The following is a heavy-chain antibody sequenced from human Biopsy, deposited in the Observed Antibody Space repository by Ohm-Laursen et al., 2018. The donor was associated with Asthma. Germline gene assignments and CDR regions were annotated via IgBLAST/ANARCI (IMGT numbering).Heavy chain of an antibody. CDR1: GGTFSSYA. J-gene: IGHJ4*02. CDR3: ARASYDIVTGYYNYFDY. V-gene: IGHV1-69*01. Sequence: SSVKVSCKASGGTFSSYAISWVRQAPGQGLEWMGGIIPIFGTANYAQKFQGRVTITADESTSTAYMELSSLRSEDTAVYYCARASYDIVTGYYNYFDYWGQGTLVTVSS. D-gene: IGHD3-9*01. CDR2: IIPIFGTA.